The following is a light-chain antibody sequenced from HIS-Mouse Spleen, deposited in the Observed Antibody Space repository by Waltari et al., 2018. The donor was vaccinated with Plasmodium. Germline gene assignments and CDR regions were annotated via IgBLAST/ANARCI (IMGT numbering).Light chain of an antibody. V-gene: IGLV5-45*03. CDR2: YKSDSAK. CDR3: MIWHSSAWV. J-gene: IGLJ3*02. CDR1: RAINVGTSR. Sequence: QAVLTQPSSLSASPGASASLTCTLRRAINVGTSRIYWYQQKPGSPPQYLLRYKSDSAKQQGSGVPSRFSGSKDASANAGILLISGLQSEDEADYYCMIWHSSAWVFGGGTKLTVL.